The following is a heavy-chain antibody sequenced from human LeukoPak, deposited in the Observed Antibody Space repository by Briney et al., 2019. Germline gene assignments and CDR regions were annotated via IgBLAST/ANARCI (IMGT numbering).Heavy chain of an antibody. J-gene: IGHJ4*02. D-gene: IGHD2-15*01. CDR3: ARLRVAEIDY. CDR1: GGSISSSSYY. Sequence: PSETPSLTCTVSGGSISSSSYYWGWIRQPPGKGLEWIGSIYYSGSTYYNPSLKSRVTISVDTSKNQFSLKLSSVTAADTAVYYCARLRVAEIDYWGQGTLVTVSS. CDR2: IYYSGST. V-gene: IGHV4-39*01.